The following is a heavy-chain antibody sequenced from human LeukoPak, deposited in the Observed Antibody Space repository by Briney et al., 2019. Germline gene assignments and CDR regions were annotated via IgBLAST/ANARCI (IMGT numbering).Heavy chain of an antibody. CDR3: ARVELQPKYSSSWYEDY. CDR1: GYTFNNYG. Sequence: PQASVRVSCKASGYTFNNYGISWVRQAPGQGLEWMGWISPYNGNTKYLQKFQGRVTMTTDTSTSTAYMEVRSLRSDDTALYYCARVELQPKYSSSWYEDYWGQGTLVTVSS. CDR2: ISPYNGNT. V-gene: IGHV1-18*01. J-gene: IGHJ4*02. D-gene: IGHD6-13*01.